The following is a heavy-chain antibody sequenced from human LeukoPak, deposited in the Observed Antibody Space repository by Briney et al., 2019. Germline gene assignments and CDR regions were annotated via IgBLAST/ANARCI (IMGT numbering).Heavy chain of an antibody. CDR1: GGSISPYF. D-gene: IGHD2-21*02. Sequence: SETLSLTCTVSGGSISPYFWSWIRQSPGKGLEWIGYIYISGSTNYNPSLKSRLTISIDTSRNQFSLRLNSVTAADTAVYFCAAPTQTDYYFYVDVWGKGTTVTVSS. J-gene: IGHJ6*03. CDR2: IYISGST. CDR3: AAPTQTDYYFYVDV. V-gene: IGHV4-4*09.